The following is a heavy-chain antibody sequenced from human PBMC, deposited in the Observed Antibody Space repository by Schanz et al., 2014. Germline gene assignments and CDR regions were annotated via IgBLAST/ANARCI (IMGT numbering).Heavy chain of an antibody. CDR2: ISDFDEKT. J-gene: IGHJ3*01. D-gene: IGHD3-9*01. CDR1: GYTFTSYY. V-gene: IGHV1-18*04. Sequence: QVQLVQSGAEVKKPGASVKVSCKASGYTFTSYYMHWVRQAPGQGPEWMGWISDFDEKTDYGQNFQARLIRTTATSTTTVDMKPRGLRSDYTAVYYCARETTIITGGAFDVWGQGTMVTVSS. CDR3: ARETTIITGGAFDV.